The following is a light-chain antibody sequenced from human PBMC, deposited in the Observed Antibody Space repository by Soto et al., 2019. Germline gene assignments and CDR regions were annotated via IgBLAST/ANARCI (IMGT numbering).Light chain of an antibody. V-gene: IGKV1-33*01. CDR2: DAS. CDR1: QDISKN. CDR3: QQYDNLLPIT. Sequence: IQMTQSPSSLSASVGDRVTITCQASQDISKNLNWYQQKPGKAPKLLIYDASSLQTGVPSRFSGSGSATHFTFSSSGLQPADVATYYCQQYDNLLPITFGQGTRLEIK. J-gene: IGKJ5*01.